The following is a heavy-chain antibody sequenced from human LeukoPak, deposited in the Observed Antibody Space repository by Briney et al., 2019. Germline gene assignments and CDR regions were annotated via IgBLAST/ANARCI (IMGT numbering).Heavy chain of an antibody. J-gene: IGHJ4*02. CDR2: INWNGGST. V-gene: IGHV3-20*04. CDR1: GFTFDDYG. D-gene: IGHD3-10*01. CDR3: ARGPHYYWADY. Sequence: GGSLRLSCAASGFTFDDYGMSWVRQAPGKGLEWVAVINWNGGSTGYADSVKGRFTISRDNAKNSLYLQMNSLRAEDTALYYCARGPHYYWADYWGQGTLVTVSS.